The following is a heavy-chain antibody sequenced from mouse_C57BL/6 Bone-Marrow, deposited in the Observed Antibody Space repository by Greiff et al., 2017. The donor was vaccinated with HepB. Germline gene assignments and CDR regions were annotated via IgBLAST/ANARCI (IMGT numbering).Heavy chain of an antibody. V-gene: IGHV14-4*01. CDR2: IDPENGDT. CDR1: GFNIKDDY. Sequence: VQLQQSGAELVRPGASVKLSCTASGFNIKDDYMHWVKQRPEQGLEWIGWIDPENGDTEYASKFQGKATITADTSSNTAYLQLSSLTSEDTAVYYCTTGSNTMDYWGQGTSVTVSS. D-gene: IGHD5-1-1*01. CDR3: TTGSNTMDY. J-gene: IGHJ4*01.